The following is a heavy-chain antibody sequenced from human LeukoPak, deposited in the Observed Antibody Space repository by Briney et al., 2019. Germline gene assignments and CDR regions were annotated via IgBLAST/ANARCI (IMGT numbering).Heavy chain of an antibody. CDR2: ISAYNGNT. D-gene: IGHD1-14*01. CDR1: GYTFTSYG. V-gene: IGHV1-18*01. Sequence: GASVKVSCKASGYTFTSYGISWVRQAPGQGLEWMGRISAYNGNTDYAQKLQGRVTMTTDTSTSTAYMELRSLRSDDTAVYYCARVPLRVGSWFDPWGQGTLVTVSS. CDR3: ARVPLRVGSWFDP. J-gene: IGHJ5*02.